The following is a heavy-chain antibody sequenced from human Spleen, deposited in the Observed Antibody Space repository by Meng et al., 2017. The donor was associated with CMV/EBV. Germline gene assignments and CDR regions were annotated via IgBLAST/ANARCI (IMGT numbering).Heavy chain of an antibody. CDR3: ARDRPDWNYVVGFEI. CDR2: VHYSAST. Sequence: FSRIRSDWAWVRHPPGKGLEWICSVHYSASTSYSPSLKSRVSISMDTSKNAISLRLSYVTATDTAVYYCARDRPDWNYVVGFEIWGRGTLVTVSS. J-gene: IGHJ4*02. V-gene: IGHV4-39*07. D-gene: IGHD1-7*01. CDR1: FSRIRSD.